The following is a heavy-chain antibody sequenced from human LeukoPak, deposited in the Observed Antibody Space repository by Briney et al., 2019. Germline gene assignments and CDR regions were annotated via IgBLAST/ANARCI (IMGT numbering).Heavy chain of an antibody. J-gene: IGHJ4*02. CDR2: INPNSGGT. CDR3: ARDPGYSYGYDY. D-gene: IGHD5-18*01. Sequence: ASVKVSCKASGYTFTGYYMHWVRQAPGQGLEWIGWINPNSGGTNYAQKFQGRVTMTRDTSISTAYMELSRLRSDDTAVYYCARDPGYSYGYDYWGQGTLVTVSS. V-gene: IGHV1-2*02. CDR1: GYTFTGYY.